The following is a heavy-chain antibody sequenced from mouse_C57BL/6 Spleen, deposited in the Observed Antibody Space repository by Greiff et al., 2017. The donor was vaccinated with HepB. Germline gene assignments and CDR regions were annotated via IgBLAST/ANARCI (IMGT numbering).Heavy chain of an antibody. CDR1: GYTFTDYY. J-gene: IGHJ4*01. CDR3: ARRRITTVVGPLMDY. D-gene: IGHD1-1*01. V-gene: IGHV1-26*01. Sequence: EVQLQQSGPELVKPGASVKISCKASGYTFTDYYMNWVKQSHGKSLEWIGDINPNNGGTSYNQKFKGKATLTVDKSSSTAYMELRSLTSEDSAVYYCARRRITTVVGPLMDYWGQGTSVTVSS. CDR2: INPNNGGT.